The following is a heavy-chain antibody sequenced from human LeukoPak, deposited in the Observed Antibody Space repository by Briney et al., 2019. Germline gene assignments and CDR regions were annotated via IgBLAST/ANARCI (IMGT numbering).Heavy chain of an antibody. V-gene: IGHV3-53*01. CDR1: RFTVSGNY. CDR3: TRDGDYYDTSGPDV. D-gene: IGHD3-22*01. Sequence: GGSLRLSCAASRFTVSGNYMSWVRQAPGKGLEWVSVIYSDDRTYYADSVKGRFTISRDNSKNTLYLQMNTLRAEDTAVYYCTRDGDYYDTSGPDVWGKGTTVTVSS. J-gene: IGHJ6*03. CDR2: IYSDDRT.